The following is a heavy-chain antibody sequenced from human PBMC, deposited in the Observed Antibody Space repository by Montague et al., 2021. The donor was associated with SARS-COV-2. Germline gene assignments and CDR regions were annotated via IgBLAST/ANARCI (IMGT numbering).Heavy chain of an antibody. CDR2: VSASGST. CDR3: ARDVVAAPGTFDY. CDR1: GDPISYFY. V-gene: IGHV4-4*07. Sequence: SETLSLTCTVPGDPISYFYWSWIRQPAGKGLEWIGRVSASGSTNYNPSLNSRVTMSVDASKKQFSLRLSPVTAADTAVYYCARDVVAAPGTFDYWGQGTLVPVSS. J-gene: IGHJ4*02. D-gene: IGHD6-13*01.